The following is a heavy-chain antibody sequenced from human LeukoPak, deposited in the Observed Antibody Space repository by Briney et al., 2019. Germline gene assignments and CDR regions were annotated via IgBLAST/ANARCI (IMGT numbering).Heavy chain of an antibody. D-gene: IGHD4-17*01. Sequence: PSETLSLTCAVYGGSFSGYYWSWIRQPPGKGLEWIGEINHSGSTNYNPSLKSRVTISVDTSKNQFSLKLSSVTAADTAVYYCARKAVLVYGDYFDYWGQGTLVTVSS. CDR2: INHSGST. J-gene: IGHJ4*02. CDR1: GGSFSGYY. V-gene: IGHV4-34*01. CDR3: ARKAVLVYGDYFDY.